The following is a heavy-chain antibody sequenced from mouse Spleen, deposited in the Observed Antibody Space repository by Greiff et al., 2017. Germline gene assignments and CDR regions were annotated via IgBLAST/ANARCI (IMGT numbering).Heavy chain of an antibody. J-gene: IGHJ2*01. CDR3: ARPGHYSNYYFDY. Sequence: DVKLVESGGGLVQPGGSLKLSCAASGFTFSDYYMYWVRQTPEKRLEWVAYISNGGGSTYYPDTVKGRFTISRDNAKNTLYLQMSRLKSEDTAMYYCARPGHYSNYYFDYWGQGTTLTVSS. V-gene: IGHV5-12*01. CDR1: GFTFSDYY. D-gene: IGHD2-5*01. CDR2: ISNGGGST.